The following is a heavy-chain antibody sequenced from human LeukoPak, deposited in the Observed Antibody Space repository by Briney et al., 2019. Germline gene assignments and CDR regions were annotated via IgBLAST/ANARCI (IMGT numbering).Heavy chain of an antibody. D-gene: IGHD4-11*01. CDR1: GFTFSSYS. CDR2: ISSSSSYI. CDR3: TRDPTQYLRYGYFDY. Sequence: GGSLRLSCAASGFTFSSYSMNWVRQAPGKGLEWVSSISSSSSYIYYADSVKGRFTISRDNAKNSLYLQMSSLRAEDTAVYYCTRDPTQYLRYGYFDYWGQGTLVTVSS. J-gene: IGHJ4*02. V-gene: IGHV3-21*01.